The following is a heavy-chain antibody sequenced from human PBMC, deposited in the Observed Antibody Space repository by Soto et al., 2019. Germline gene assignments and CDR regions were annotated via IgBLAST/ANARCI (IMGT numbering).Heavy chain of an antibody. CDR2: ISAYNGNT. J-gene: IGHJ6*02. V-gene: IGHV1-18*01. CDR1: GYTFTSYG. CDR3: ARDVEYQLHFYYYYGMDV. Sequence: SVKVSCKASGYTFTSYGISWVRQAPGQGLEWMGWISAYNGNTNYAQKLQGRVTMTTDTSTSTAYMELRSLRSDDTAVYYCARDVEYQLHFYYYYGMDVWGQGTTVTVSS. D-gene: IGHD2-2*01.